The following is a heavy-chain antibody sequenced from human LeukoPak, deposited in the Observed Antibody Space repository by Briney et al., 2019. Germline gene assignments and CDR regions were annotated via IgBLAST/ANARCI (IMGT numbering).Heavy chain of an antibody. CDR3: ATSCSYGAPFDQ. V-gene: IGHV5-51*04. J-gene: IGHJ4*02. CDR1: RYSFTSYW. CDR2: FQPSDSDI. Sequence: GESLKICCAGSRYSFTSYWIWCLRHMAGELLEWMAAFQPSDSDIRYSPSFQGQVTISADKPITTAYLQWSSRKDWCTAMYECATSCSYGAPFDQGGRGTRVTVSS. D-gene: IGHD5-18*01.